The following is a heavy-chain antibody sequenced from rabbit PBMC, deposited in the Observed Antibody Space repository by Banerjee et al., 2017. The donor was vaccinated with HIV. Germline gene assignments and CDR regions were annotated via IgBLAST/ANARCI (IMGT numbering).Heavy chain of an antibody. D-gene: IGHD1-1*01. CDR3: ARYDVYINDFNL. CDR2: INSSSGDP. V-gene: IGHV1S45*01. CDR1: GFSFSNKYV. Sequence: QEQLEESGGALVKPEGSLTLTCTASGFSFSNKYVMCWVRQGTGKGLEWIACINSSSGDPVYATWAKGPLTISKSSSTTVTLQMSSLTAADAATYVCARYDVYINDFNLWGPGTLVTVS. J-gene: IGHJ4*01.